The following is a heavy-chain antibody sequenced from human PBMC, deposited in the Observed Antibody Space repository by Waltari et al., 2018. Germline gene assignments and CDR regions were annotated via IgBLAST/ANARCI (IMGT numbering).Heavy chain of an antibody. J-gene: IGHJ5*02. Sequence: QVQLVQSGAEVKKPGSSVKVSCKASGGTFSSYAISWVRQAPGKGLEWMGGIIPIFVTANYAQKFQGRCTITADESTSTAYMELSSLRAEDTALYYCAKGLLPEGWLVQSWFYPWGQGTLVTVSS. CDR2: IIPIFVTA. V-gene: IGHV1-69*01. CDR1: GGTFSSYA. D-gene: IGHD6-19*01. CDR3: AKGLLPEGWLVQSWFYP.